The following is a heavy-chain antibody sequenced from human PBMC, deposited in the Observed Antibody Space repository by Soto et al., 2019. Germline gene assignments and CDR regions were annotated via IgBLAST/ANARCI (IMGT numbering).Heavy chain of an antibody. Sequence: QTLSLTCVISGDSVSGNSAGWSCISQSPSRCLGWLGRTYYRSEWYNDYAVSVKSRIRINPDTSKNQFSLQLDSVTPDDTALYYCARFISGGGGVDYWGQGTLVTVSS. V-gene: IGHV6-1*01. D-gene: IGHD3-10*01. CDR2: TYYRSEWYN. J-gene: IGHJ4*02. CDR1: GDSVSGNSAG. CDR3: ARFISGGGGVDY.